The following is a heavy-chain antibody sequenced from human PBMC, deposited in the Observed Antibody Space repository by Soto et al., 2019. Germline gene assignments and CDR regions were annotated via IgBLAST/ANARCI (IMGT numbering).Heavy chain of an antibody. CDR1: GVSISSYY. D-gene: IGHD5-12*01. J-gene: IGHJ4*02. CDR3: ARTEWLQAFDY. V-gene: IGHV4-59*01. CDR2: IYYSGGT. Sequence: QVQLQESGPGLVKPSETLSLTCTVSGVSISSYYWSWIRQPPGQGLEWIGYIYYSGGTNYNPSLKSRVTISVDTSKNQFSLKLSSVTAADTAVYYCARTEWLQAFDYWGQATLVTVSS.